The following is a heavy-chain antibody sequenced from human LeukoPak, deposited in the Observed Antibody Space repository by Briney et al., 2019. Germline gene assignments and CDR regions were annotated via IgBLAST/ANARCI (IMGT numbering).Heavy chain of an antibody. CDR2: INHSGST. Sequence: SETLSLTCAVYGGSFSGYYWSWIRQPPGKGLEWIGEINHSGSTNYSPSLKSRVTISVDTSKNQFSLKLSSVTAAGTAVYYCARVPVGTTGYPEGSFDPWGQGTLVTVSS. D-gene: IGHD5-12*01. J-gene: IGHJ5*02. CDR3: ARVPVGTTGYPEGSFDP. V-gene: IGHV4-34*01. CDR1: GGSFSGYY.